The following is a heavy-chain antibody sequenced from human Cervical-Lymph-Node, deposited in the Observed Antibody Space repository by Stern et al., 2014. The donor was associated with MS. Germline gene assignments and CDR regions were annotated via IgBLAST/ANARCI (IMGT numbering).Heavy chain of an antibody. J-gene: IGHJ2*01. CDR1: CFTFTTYW. CDR2: IKHDGSEE. Sequence: EVQLVESGGGLVQPGGSLRLSCAASCFTFTTYWMSWVRQAPGKGLEWVANIKHDGSEEYYVDSVKGRFTISRDDAKTSLYLQMDSLRAEDTAVYYCARNAYGDLSYWYFDLWGRGTLVTVSS. V-gene: IGHV3-7*01. CDR3: ARNAYGDLSYWYFDL. D-gene: IGHD4-17*01.